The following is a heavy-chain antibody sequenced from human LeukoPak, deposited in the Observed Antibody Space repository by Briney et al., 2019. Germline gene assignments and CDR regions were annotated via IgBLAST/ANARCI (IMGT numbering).Heavy chain of an antibody. Sequence: GGSLRLSCAASGFTFSSYSMNWVRQAPGKGLEWVSSISSSSSYIYYADSVKGRFTISRDNAKNSLYLQMNSLRAEDTAVYYCARGPRGSGVDSWFDPWGQGTLVTVSS. CDR1: GFTFSSYS. CDR2: ISSSSSYI. CDR3: ARGPRGSGVDSWFDP. J-gene: IGHJ5*02. D-gene: IGHD2-15*01. V-gene: IGHV3-21*01.